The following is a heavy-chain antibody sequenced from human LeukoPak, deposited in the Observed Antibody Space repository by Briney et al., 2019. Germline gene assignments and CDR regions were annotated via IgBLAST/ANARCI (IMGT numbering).Heavy chain of an antibody. D-gene: IGHD1-14*01. CDR1: GYTFTSYG. CDR3: ARDGPRGYFQH. J-gene: IGHJ1*01. V-gene: IGHV1-18*01. CDR2: INTYNGHT. Sequence: ASVKVSCNTSGYTFTSYGISWVRQAPGQGLEYMGWINTYNGHTNYAQKLQGRVTVTTDTPTSTAYLELRSLRSDDTAVYYCARDGPRGYFQHWGQGTLITVSS.